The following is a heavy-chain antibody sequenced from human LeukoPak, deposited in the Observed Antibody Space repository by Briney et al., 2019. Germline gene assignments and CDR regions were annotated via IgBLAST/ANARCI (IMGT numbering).Heavy chain of an antibody. CDR3: ARTPMIRGVSDYFDY. CDR1: GFSLTTGGMC. CDR2: SGWYDVK. D-gene: IGHD3-10*01. V-gene: IGHV2-70*01. Sequence: SGPTLVNPTQTLTLTCTFSGFSLTTGGMCVSWIRQPPGKALEWLALSGWYDVKYLSPSLKTRLTISKDTSKNQVVLTMTNMDPVDTATYYCARTPMIRGVSDYFDYWGQGTLVTVSS. J-gene: IGHJ4*02.